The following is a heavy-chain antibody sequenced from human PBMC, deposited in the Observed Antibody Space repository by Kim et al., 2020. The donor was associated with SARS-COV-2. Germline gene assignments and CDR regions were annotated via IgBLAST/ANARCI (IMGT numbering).Heavy chain of an antibody. D-gene: IGHD6-13*01. Sequence: VKGRFTSSRDNAKNSLYLQMNSLRAEDTAVYYCARDMAAAGTNYYYYGMDVWGQGTTVTVSS. CDR3: ARDMAAAGTNYYYYGMDV. V-gene: IGHV3-11*06. J-gene: IGHJ6*02.